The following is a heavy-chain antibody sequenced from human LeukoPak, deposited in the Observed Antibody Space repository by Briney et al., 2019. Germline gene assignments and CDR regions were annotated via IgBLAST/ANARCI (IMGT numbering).Heavy chain of an antibody. Sequence: SGGSLRLSCAASGFTFSSYAMSWVRQAPGKGLEWVSAISGSGGSTYYADSVKGRFTISRDNSKNTLYLQMNSLRAEDTAVYYCAKDLSSPYYYYYMDVWGKGTTVTVSS. V-gene: IGHV3-23*01. CDR1: GFTFSSYA. D-gene: IGHD6-13*01. CDR3: AKDLSSPYYYYYMDV. CDR2: ISGSGGST. J-gene: IGHJ6*03.